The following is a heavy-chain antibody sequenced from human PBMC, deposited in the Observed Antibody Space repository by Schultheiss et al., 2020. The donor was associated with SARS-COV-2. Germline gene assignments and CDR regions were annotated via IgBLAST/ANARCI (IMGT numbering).Heavy chain of an antibody. CDR1: GESFSAYS. CDR3: ARDPRGWLESPYWYFDL. Sequence: SETLSLTCAVYGESFSAYSWSWLRQPPGKGLEWIGEISQSGSATYNPSLKSRVTISVDKSKNQFSLKLSSVTAADTAVYYCARDPRGWLESPYWYFDLWGRGTLVTVSS. V-gene: IGHV4-34*01. CDR2: ISQSGSA. D-gene: IGHD6-19*01. J-gene: IGHJ2*01.